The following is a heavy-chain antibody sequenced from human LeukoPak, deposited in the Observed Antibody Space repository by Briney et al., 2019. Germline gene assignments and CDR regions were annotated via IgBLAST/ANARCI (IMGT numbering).Heavy chain of an antibody. CDR2: IYYSGST. CDR3: ARDLGGSYDYFDY. J-gene: IGHJ4*02. Sequence: PSETLSLTCTVSGVSISSSSYYWGWLRQPPGKGLEWIGSIYYSGSTYYNPSLKSRVTISVDTSKNQFSLKLSSVTAADTAVYYCARDLGGSYDYFDYWGQGTLVTVSS. D-gene: IGHD1-26*01. CDR1: GVSISSSSYY. V-gene: IGHV4-39*07.